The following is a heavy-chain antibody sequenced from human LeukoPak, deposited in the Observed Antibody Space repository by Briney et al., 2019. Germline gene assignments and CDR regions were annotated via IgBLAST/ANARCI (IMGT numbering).Heavy chain of an antibody. CDR1: GGSFSGYY. V-gene: IGHV4-34*01. D-gene: IGHD3-22*01. CDR3: ARHGTIVVVIHNDDY. J-gene: IGHJ4*02. CDR2: INHSGST. Sequence: SETLSLTCAVYGGSFSGYYWSWIRQPPGKGLEWIGEINHSGSTNYNPSLKSRVTISVDTSKNQFSLKLSSVTAADTAVYYCARHGTIVVVIHNDDYWGQGTLVTVSS.